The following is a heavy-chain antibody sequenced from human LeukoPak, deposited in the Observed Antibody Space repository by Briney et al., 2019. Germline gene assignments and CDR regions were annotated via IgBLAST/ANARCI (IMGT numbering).Heavy chain of an antibody. D-gene: IGHD1-26*01. CDR1: GFTVSNNY. CDR2: IYRGGNI. CDR3: ARGGSNAGY. Sequence: SGGSLRLSCAASGFTVSNNYMRWVRQAPGKGLEWVSFIYRGGNIYYADSVKGRFTLSRDDSKNTLYLQMYSLRVEDTAVYYCARGGSNAGYWGQGTLVTVSS. J-gene: IGHJ4*02. V-gene: IGHV3-66*01.